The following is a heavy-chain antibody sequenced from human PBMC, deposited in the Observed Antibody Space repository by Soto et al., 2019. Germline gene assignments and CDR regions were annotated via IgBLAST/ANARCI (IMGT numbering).Heavy chain of an antibody. CDR2: VYYSGGA. J-gene: IGHJ4*02. CDR1: GDSISSSSYY. V-gene: IGHV4-39*01. Sequence: QLQLQESGPGLVKPSETLSLTCSVSGDSISSSSYYWAWVRQPPGKGLEWIGSVYYSGGAYYNPSRKSRVTISVDTSKNQISLKLTSVTAADTAVYYCARPQKYCTGGSCYSAFDSWGQGTLVTVSS. D-gene: IGHD2-15*01. CDR3: ARPQKYCTGGSCYSAFDS.